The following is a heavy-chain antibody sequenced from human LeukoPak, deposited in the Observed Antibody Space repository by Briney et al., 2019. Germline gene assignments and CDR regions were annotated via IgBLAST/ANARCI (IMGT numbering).Heavy chain of an antibody. CDR3: ARGFGDC. CDR2: TKEDGSQK. J-gene: IGHJ4*02. CDR1: GFTFSRSW. D-gene: IGHD3-10*01. Sequence: GGSLRLSCAASGFTFSRSWMIWVRQAPGKGLEWVANTKEDGSQKFYVDSVKGRFTISRDNARNSLYLQMISLRAEDTAVYYCARGFGDCWGQGTLVTVSS. V-gene: IGHV3-7*04.